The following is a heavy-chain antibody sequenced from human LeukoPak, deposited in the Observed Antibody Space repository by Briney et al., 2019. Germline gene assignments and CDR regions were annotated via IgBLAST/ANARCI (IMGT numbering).Heavy chain of an antibody. CDR2: IKQDGSEE. CDR3: ARSARDYDFWQHLYYYYMDV. Sequence: GGSLRLSCAASELAFSGYWMSWVRQAPGKGLEWVANIKQDGSEEYYVDSVKGRFTISRDNAKNSVYLQMNSLRVEDTAVYYCARSARDYDFWQHLYYYYMDVWGKGTTVTVSS. D-gene: IGHD3-3*01. V-gene: IGHV3-7*01. J-gene: IGHJ6*03. CDR1: ELAFSGYW.